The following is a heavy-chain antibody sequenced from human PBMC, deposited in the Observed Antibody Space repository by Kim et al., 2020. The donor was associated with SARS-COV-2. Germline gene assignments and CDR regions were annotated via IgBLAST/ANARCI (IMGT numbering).Heavy chain of an antibody. D-gene: IGHD2-2*01. CDR3: ASFFITSCHSLMDV. CDR1: GYTFTSYY. CDR2: INPSGGST. V-gene: IGHV1-46*01. J-gene: IGHJ6*02. Sequence: ASVKVSCKASGYTFTSYYMHWVRQAPGQGLEWMGIINPSGGSTTYAQMFQGRVTMTRDTSTSTVYMELCSLRSSDTAVFYCASFFITSCHSLMDVWGHGT.